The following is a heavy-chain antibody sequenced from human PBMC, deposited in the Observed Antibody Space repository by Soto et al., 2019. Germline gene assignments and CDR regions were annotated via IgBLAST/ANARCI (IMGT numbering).Heavy chain of an antibody. CDR3: ARSSGGNFGIIIEGTNWFAP. V-gene: IGHV1-46*01. CDR1: RDTFTSYY. J-gene: IGHJ5*02. CDR2: INPHGGST. D-gene: IGHD1-26*01. Sequence: ASVKVSCKAPRDTFTSYYINWVRQAPGQGLEWMGVINPHGGSTAYAQKFKGRVTLTRDTSASTVYMEVSSLTSEATAMYYCARSSGGNFGIIIEGTNWFAPWGQGTLVTVSS.